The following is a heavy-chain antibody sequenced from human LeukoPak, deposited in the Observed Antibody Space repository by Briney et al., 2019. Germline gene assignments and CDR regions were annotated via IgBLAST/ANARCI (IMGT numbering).Heavy chain of an antibody. CDR3: ARTTMVTNDWFDP. J-gene: IGHJ5*02. D-gene: IGHD4-17*01. CDR1: GYSITNYW. Sequence: GESLKISCKGSGYSITNYWIGWVRQTPGKSLEWMGTIYVGDSDTRYSSSFEGQVTISADKSISTAYLQWSSLKASDTAMYYCARTTMVTNDWFDPWGQGTLVTVSS. V-gene: IGHV5-51*01. CDR2: IYVGDSDT.